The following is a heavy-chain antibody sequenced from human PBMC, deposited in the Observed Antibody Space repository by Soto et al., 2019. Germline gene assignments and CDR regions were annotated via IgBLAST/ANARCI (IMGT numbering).Heavy chain of an antibody. CDR2: IEYTGST. CDR1: GGSMSSGDYY. CDR3: ARVGIQYSGFVYY. V-gene: IGHV4-30-4*01. Sequence: SETLSLTCTVSGGSMSSGDYYWSWIRQPPGKGLEWIGYIEYTGSTYYSPSLKSRVTISVDRSKNQFSLKLSSVAAADTAMYYCARVGIQYSGFVYYWGQGTRVTVSS. D-gene: IGHD5-12*01. J-gene: IGHJ4*02.